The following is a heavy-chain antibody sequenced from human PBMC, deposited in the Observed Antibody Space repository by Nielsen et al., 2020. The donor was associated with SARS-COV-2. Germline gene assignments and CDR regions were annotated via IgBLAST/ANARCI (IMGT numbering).Heavy chain of an antibody. V-gene: IGHV4-59*01. J-gene: IGHJ4*02. CDR1: GGSISSYY. D-gene: IGHD3-22*01. CDR3: ARGTSITMIVVTTDLFDY. CDR2: IYYSGST. Sequence: SETLSLTCTVSGGSISSYYWSWIWQPPGKGLEWIGYIYYSGSTNYNPSLKSRVTISVDTSKNQFSLKLSSVTAADTAVYYCARGTSITMIVVTTDLFDYWGQGTLVTVSS.